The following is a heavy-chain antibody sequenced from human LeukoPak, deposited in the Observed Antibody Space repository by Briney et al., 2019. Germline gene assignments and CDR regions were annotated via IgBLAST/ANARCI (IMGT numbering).Heavy chain of an antibody. CDR2: IYYSGST. J-gene: IGHJ6*02. Sequence: SETLSLTCTVSGGSISSSSYYWGWIRQPPGKGLEWIGSIYYSGSTYYNPSLKSRVTISVDTSKNQFSLKLSSVTAADTAVYYCARLGSGSTSRFDIKNYYYYGMDVWGQGTTVTVSS. D-gene: IGHD2-2*01. CDR3: ARLGSGSTSRFDIKNYYYYGMDV. V-gene: IGHV4-39*01. CDR1: GGSISSSSYY.